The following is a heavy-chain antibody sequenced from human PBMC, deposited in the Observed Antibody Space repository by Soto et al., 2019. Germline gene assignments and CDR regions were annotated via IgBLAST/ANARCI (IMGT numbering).Heavy chain of an antibody. CDR2: INPSDSYT. CDR3: ARLGYCTGTSCYTFDS. CDR1: GYSFTSYW. Sequence: XESLTISCQGSGYSFTSYWIGWVRQRPGKGLEWMGRINPSDSYTTYSPSFQGHVTISTDKSFSTAYLQWSGLKASDTAMYYCARLGYCTGTSCYTFDSWGQGTLVTVSS. D-gene: IGHD2-2*02. V-gene: IGHV5-10-1*01. J-gene: IGHJ4*02.